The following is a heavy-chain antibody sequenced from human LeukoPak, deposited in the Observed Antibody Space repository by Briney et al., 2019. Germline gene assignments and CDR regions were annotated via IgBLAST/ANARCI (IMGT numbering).Heavy chain of an antibody. D-gene: IGHD6-6*01. V-gene: IGHV3-11*04. CDR3: ARVAARQGDHYYQYYMDV. J-gene: IGHJ6*03. CDR2: ISSSGSTI. Sequence: GGSLRLSCAASGFTFSDYYMSWIRQAPGKGLEWVSYISSSGSTIYYAGSVKGRFTISRDNAQNSLYLQMNSLRAEDTAVYYCARVAARQGDHYYQYYMDVWGKGTTVTVSS. CDR1: GFTFSDYY.